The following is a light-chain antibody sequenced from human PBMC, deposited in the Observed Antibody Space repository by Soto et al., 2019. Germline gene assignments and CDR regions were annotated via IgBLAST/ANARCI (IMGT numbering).Light chain of an antibody. CDR2: AAS. CDR3: QQFGSSPGFT. V-gene: IGKV3-20*01. J-gene: IGKJ3*01. Sequence: EIVLTQSPGTLSLSPGERATLSCRASQSINNRYLAWYQQKPGQAPRLLIYAASSRATGIPDRFSGNGSGTDFTLTISRLEPEDLAVYYCQQFGSSPGFTFGPGTKVDIK. CDR1: QSINNRY.